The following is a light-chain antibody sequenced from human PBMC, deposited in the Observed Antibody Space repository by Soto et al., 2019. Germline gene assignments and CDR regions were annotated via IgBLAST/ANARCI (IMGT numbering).Light chain of an antibody. CDR2: EVT. CDR1: SSDVGGYDS. V-gene: IGLV2-8*01. J-gene: IGLJ2*01. Sequence: QSVLTQPPSASGSPGQSVTIPCTGPSSDVGGYDSVAWYQQHPGKAPKLIIYEVTKRPSGVPDRFSGSKSGNTASLTVSGLQAEDEADYYCSSHAGIINVVFGGGTQLTVL. CDR3: SSHAGIINVV.